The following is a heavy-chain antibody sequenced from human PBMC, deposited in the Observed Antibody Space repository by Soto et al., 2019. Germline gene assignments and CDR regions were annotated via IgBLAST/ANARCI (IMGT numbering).Heavy chain of an antibody. D-gene: IGHD2-21*01. CDR1: YW. Sequence: YWVGRVRQKNGKGLEWMGIILPDDADTRYSPSFEGHVTISADRSTDTAFLHLRSLEASDTAIYFCERQGFSELYSYAADVWGKGTTVTVS. CDR3: ERQGFSELYSYAADV. V-gene: IGHV5-51*01. CDR2: ILPDDADT. J-gene: IGHJ6*03.